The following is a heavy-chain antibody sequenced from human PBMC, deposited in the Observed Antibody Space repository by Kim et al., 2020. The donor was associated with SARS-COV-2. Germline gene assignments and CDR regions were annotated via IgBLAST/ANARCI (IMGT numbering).Heavy chain of an antibody. CDR2: IYSGGST. J-gene: IGHJ4*02. CDR3: ARELDILTGYKDDY. Sequence: GGSLRLSCAASGFTVSSNYMSWVRQAPGKGLEWVSVIYSGGSTYYADSVKGRFTISRDNSKNTLYLQMNSLRAEDTAVYYCARELDILTGYKDDYWGQGTLVTVSS. D-gene: IGHD3-9*01. CDR1: GFTVSSNY. V-gene: IGHV3-53*01.